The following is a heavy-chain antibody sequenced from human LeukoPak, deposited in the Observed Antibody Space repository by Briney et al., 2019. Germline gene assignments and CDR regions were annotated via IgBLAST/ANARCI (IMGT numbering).Heavy chain of an antibody. D-gene: IGHD2-2*01. Sequence: GASVKVSCRASGYTFNSYGITWVRQAPGQGLEWMAWSSGTGYNIEYAQKFQDRVTMTTDTSTSTAYMELRSLRSDDTAVYYCARSQCSTSTSCYYFFFFDSWGQGTLVTVSS. CDR3: ARSQCSTSTSCYYFFFFDS. J-gene: IGHJ4*02. CDR1: GYTFNSYG. V-gene: IGHV1-18*01. CDR2: SSGTGYNI.